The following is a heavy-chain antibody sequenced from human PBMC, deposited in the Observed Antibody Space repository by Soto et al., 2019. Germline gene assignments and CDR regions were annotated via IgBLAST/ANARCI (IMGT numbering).Heavy chain of an antibody. Sequence: SETLSLTCTVSGGSISSYYWSWIRQPPGKGLEWIGYIYYSGSTNYNPSLKSRVTISVDTSKNQFSLKLSSVTAADTAVYYCASSTGYSYGFAFDIWGQGTMVTVS. D-gene: IGHD5-18*01. V-gene: IGHV4-59*08. CDR3: ASSTGYSYGFAFDI. J-gene: IGHJ3*02. CDR2: IYYSGST. CDR1: GGSISSYY.